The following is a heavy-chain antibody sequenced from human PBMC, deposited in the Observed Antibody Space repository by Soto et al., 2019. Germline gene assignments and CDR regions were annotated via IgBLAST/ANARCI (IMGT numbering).Heavy chain of an antibody. CDR2: IYWNDDK. CDR3: AHSESHFWSGYGQKYYFDY. CDR1: GFSLSTSGVG. J-gene: IGHJ4*02. Sequence: SGPTLVKPTQTLTLTCTFSGFSLSTSGVGVGWIRQPPGKALEWLALIYWNDDKRYSPSLKSRLTITKDTSKNQVVLTMTNMDPVDTATYYCAHSESHFWSGYGQKYYFDYWGQGTLVTVSS. V-gene: IGHV2-5*01. D-gene: IGHD3-3*02.